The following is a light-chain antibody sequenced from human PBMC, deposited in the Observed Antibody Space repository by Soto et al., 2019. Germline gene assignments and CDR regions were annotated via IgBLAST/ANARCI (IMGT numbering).Light chain of an antibody. CDR1: SSNIGSNS. Sequence: LTQPPSASGTPGQRVTISCSGSSSNIGSNSVNWYQQLPGTAPKPLIYSNNQRPSGVPDRFSGSKSGTSASLAISGLQSEDEADYYCAAWDDSLNGVVFGGGTKVTVL. CDR3: AAWDDSLNGVV. V-gene: IGLV1-44*01. CDR2: SNN. J-gene: IGLJ2*01.